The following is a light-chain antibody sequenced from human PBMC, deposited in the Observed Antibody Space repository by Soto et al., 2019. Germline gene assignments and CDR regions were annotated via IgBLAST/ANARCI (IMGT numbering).Light chain of an antibody. CDR1: QGISNY. V-gene: IGKV1-27*01. Sequence: DIQMTQSPSSLSASVGDRVTITCRASQGISNYLAWYQQKPGKVPKLLIYAASTLQSGVPSRFSGSGSGTDFPLTISRLQPEDCATYYFQKDNSAPLTFGPGNKVDIK. CDR2: AAS. CDR3: QKDNSAPLT. J-gene: IGKJ3*01.